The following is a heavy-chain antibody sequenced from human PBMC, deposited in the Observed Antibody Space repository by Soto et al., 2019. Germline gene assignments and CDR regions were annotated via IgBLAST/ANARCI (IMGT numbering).Heavy chain of an antibody. CDR3: ARGNCSSPNCYSFSGYYGMDV. D-gene: IGHD2-2*01. CDR1: GGSIISYY. CDR2: IYTSGST. J-gene: IGHJ6*02. Sequence: SETLSLTCTVSGGSIISYYWSWIRQPAGKGLEWIGRIYTSGSTTYNPSLKSRVTMSLDTSKNQFSLKLTSVTAADTALYYCARGNCSSPNCYSFSGYYGMDVWGQGTTVTVSS. V-gene: IGHV4-4*07.